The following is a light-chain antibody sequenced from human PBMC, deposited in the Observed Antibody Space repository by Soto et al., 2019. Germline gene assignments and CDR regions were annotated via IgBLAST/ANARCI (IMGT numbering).Light chain of an antibody. V-gene: IGKV1-39*01. J-gene: IGKJ4*01. Sequence: DLQMTQSPSSLSASVGDRVTITCRASQSISSYLNWYQQKPGKAPKLLIYAASSLQSGVPSRFSDSGSGTDFTLTISSLQPEDFATYYCQQSYSTPITFGGGTKVEIK. CDR1: QSISSY. CDR2: AAS. CDR3: QQSYSTPIT.